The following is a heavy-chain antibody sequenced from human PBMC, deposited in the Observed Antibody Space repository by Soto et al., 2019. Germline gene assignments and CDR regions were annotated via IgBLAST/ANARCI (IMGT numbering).Heavy chain of an antibody. J-gene: IGHJ4*02. Sequence: PGGSLRLSCAASGFTFSNYAMSWVRQAPGKGLEWVSGISGSGGNTYHADSVKGRFTISRDNSRNTLFLQMNSLRAEDTAVYYCAKDWDYYDSSGYYSSFHYWRQGTLVTVSS. CDR2: ISGSGGNT. D-gene: IGHD3-22*01. V-gene: IGHV3-23*01. CDR3: AKDWDYYDSSGYYSSFHY. CDR1: GFTFSNYA.